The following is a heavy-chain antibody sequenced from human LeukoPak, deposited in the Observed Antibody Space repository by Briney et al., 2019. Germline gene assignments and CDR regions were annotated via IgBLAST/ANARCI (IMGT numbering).Heavy chain of an antibody. Sequence: ASVKVSCKASGYTFAGYYMDWVRQAPGQGLEWMGRINPNSGGTSYAQKFQGRVTMTRDTSISTAYMELSRLRSDDTAVYYCARVGDYWYFDLWGRGTLVTVSS. J-gene: IGHJ2*01. V-gene: IGHV1-2*06. CDR2: INPNSGGT. D-gene: IGHD3-10*01. CDR3: ARVGDYWYFDL. CDR1: GYTFAGYY.